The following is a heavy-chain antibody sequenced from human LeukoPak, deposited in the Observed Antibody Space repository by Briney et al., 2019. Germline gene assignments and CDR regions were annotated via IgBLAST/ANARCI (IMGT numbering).Heavy chain of an antibody. V-gene: IGHV3-30-3*01. CDR3: ASPYCSSTSCYSRAFDI. Sequence: GGSLRLSCAASGFTFSSYAMHWVRQAPGKGLEWVAVISYDGSNKYYADSVKGRFTISRDNSKNTLYLQMNSLRAEDTAVYYCASPYCSSTSCYSRAFDIWGQGTMVTVSS. D-gene: IGHD2-2*01. J-gene: IGHJ3*02. CDR2: ISYDGSNK. CDR1: GFTFSSYA.